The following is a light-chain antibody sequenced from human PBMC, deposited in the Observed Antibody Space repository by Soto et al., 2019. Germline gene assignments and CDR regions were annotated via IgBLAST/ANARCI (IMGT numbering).Light chain of an antibody. V-gene: IGKV1-9*01. CDR3: QQLKSFPLS. J-gene: IGKJ4*01. CDR2: AAS. CDR1: QGISSS. Sequence: IQFTQSASSLSASVGDRVTITCRASQGISSSLAWYQQQPGKAPKLLIYAASTLQSGVPSRFSGSGSGTDFTLTISSLQPEDFATYYCQQLKSFPLSFGGGTKVDIK.